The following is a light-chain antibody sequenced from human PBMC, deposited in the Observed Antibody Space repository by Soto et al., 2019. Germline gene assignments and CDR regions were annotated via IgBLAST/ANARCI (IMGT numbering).Light chain of an antibody. CDR1: QSVSSSY. V-gene: IGKV3-20*01. Sequence: EIVVTQSPGTLSMSAGERATLSCRASQSVSSSYLAWYQQKPDQAPRLLIYGASRRATGIPDRFSGSGSGTDFSLTIGRLEPEDFAVYYCQQYASFLRTFGQGTKVEIK. J-gene: IGKJ1*01. CDR2: GAS. CDR3: QQYASFLRT.